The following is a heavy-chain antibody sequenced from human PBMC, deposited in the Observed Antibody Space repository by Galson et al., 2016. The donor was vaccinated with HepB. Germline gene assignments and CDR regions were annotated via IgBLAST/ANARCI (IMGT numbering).Heavy chain of an antibody. J-gene: IGHJ4*02. Sequence: SLRLSCAASGFTFSRYGMHWVRQAPGKGLEWVAVIWSDGSSQYIVDSVKGRFTISRDNSKNTLYLQMNSLRAEDTAVYYCATAGVVVPLASRSFDYWGQGTLVTVSS. CDR3: ATAGVVVPLASRSFDY. D-gene: IGHD3-22*01. V-gene: IGHV3-33*01. CDR1: GFTFSRYG. CDR2: IWSDGSSQ.